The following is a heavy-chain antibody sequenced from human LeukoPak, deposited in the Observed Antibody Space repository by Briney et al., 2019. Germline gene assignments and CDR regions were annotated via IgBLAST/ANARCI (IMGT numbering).Heavy chain of an antibody. Sequence: GGSLRLSCAASGFTFSSYSMTWVRQAPGKGLEWVSYISSSSSTIYYADSVKGRFTISRDDSKNSLYLQMNSLTIEDTAVYYCTGGRSDRGYYGFDVWGQGTTVIVSS. CDR2: ISSSSSTI. J-gene: IGHJ6*02. CDR1: GFTFSSYS. CDR3: TGGRSDRGYYGFDV. V-gene: IGHV3-48*01.